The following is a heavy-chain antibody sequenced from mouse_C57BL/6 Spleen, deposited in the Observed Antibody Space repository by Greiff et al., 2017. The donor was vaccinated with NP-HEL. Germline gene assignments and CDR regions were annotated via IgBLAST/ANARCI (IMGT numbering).Heavy chain of an antibody. Sequence: QVQLKESGPGLVQPSQSLSITCTVSGFSLTSYGVHWVRQSPGKGLEWLGVIWRGGSTDYNAAFMSRLSITKDNSKSQVFFKMNSLQADDTAIYYCAKNYYGSSYSYWYFDVWGTGTTVTVSS. D-gene: IGHD1-1*01. J-gene: IGHJ1*03. CDR3: AKNYYGSSYSYWYFDV. V-gene: IGHV2-5*01. CDR2: IWRGGST. CDR1: GFSLTSYG.